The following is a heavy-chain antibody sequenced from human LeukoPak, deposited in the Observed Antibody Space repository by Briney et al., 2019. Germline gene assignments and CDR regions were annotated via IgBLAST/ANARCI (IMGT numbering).Heavy chain of an antibody. CDR1: GYTFTSYY. V-gene: IGHV1-46*01. CDR2: INPSGGST. CDR3: ARDLHIDGIAAAGRYNWFDP. Sequence: ASVKVSCKASGYTFTSYYMHWVRQAPGQGLEWMGIINPSGGSTSYAQKFQGRVTMTRDTSTSTVYMELSSLRSEDTAVYYCARDLHIDGIAAAGRYNWFDPWGQGTLVTVSS. J-gene: IGHJ5*02. D-gene: IGHD6-13*01.